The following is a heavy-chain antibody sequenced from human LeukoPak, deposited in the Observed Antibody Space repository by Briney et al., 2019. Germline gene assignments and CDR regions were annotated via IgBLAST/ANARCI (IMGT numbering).Heavy chain of an antibody. CDR3: AKDRDIAAAAYYFDF. Sequence: GGSLRLSCAASGFTFSSYGMHWVRQAPGKGLEWVAVISYDGGNKYYADSVKGRFTLSRDNSHNALYLQMNSLRVEDTALYYCAKDRDIAAAAYYFDFWGQGTLVTVSS. V-gene: IGHV3-30*18. J-gene: IGHJ4*02. CDR1: GFTFSSYG. D-gene: IGHD6-13*01. CDR2: ISYDGGNK.